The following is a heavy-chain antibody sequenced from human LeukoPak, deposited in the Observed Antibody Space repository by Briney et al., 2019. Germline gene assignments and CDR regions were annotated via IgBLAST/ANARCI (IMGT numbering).Heavy chain of an antibody. CDR3: ARRDYGSGSYPFDY. Sequence: SETLSLTCTVSGGSISSHYWSWIRLPPGKGLEWIGSIYYSGSTNYNPSLKSGVTISLDTSKNQFSLKLSSVTAADTAVYYCARRDYGSGSYPFDYWGQGILVTVSS. CDR1: GGSISSHY. CDR2: IYYSGST. J-gene: IGHJ4*02. V-gene: IGHV4-59*08. D-gene: IGHD3-10*01.